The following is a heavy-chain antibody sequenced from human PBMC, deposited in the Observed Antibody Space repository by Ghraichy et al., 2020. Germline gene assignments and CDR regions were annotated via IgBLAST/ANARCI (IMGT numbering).Heavy chain of an antibody. J-gene: IGHJ3*02. D-gene: IGHD6-6*01. CDR1: GFTVSSNY. V-gene: IGHV3-66*02. Sequence: GGSLRLSCAASGFTVSSNYMSWVRQAPGKGLEWVSVIYSGGSTYYADSVKGRFTISRDNSKNTLYLQMNSLRAEDTAVYYCAREDHRVYDAFDIWGQGTMVTVSS. CDR2: IYSGGST. CDR3: AREDHRVYDAFDI.